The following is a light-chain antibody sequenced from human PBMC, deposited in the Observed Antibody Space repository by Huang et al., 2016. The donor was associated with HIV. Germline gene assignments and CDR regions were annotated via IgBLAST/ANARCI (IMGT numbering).Light chain of an antibody. CDR1: ENIRRY. CDR3: QGSLSIPHT. V-gene: IGKV1-39*01. J-gene: IGKJ2*01. Sequence: DIQMTQSPSSLSASVGDRVTITCRASENIRRYLNWYQQKPGKPPKLLIHPASTLQSGVPSRFSGSGSGTDFTLTITSLQPEDFATYYCQGSLSIPHTFGQGTNLEIK. CDR2: PAS.